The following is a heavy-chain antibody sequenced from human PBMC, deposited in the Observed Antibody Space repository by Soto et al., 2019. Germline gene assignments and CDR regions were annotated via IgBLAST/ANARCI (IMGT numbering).Heavy chain of an antibody. D-gene: IGHD3-10*01. Sequence: SETLSLTCAVYVGSFSGYYWSWIRQPPGKGLEWIGEINHSGSTNYNPSLKSRVTISVDTSKNQFSLKLSSVTAADTAVYYCARVFRGVIGYWGQGTLVTVSS. CDR2: INHSGST. CDR3: ARVFRGVIGY. J-gene: IGHJ4*02. CDR1: VGSFSGYY. V-gene: IGHV4-34*01.